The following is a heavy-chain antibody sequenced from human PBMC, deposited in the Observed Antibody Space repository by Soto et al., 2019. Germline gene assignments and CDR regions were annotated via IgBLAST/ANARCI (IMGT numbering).Heavy chain of an antibody. Sequence: QVQLVQSGTEVKTPGSSVKVSCDASGDTFTSYIFTWVRQAPGQGREWMGVIVPMFVKTSYSQKFQNRVTISADESTLTVDMELRRLTAKDTAFFFCASSSLSGSYPDYYNYYDLEFWGQATAVTVSS. CDR2: IVPMFVKT. J-gene: IGHJ6*02. CDR1: GDTFTSYI. D-gene: IGHD3-10*01. V-gene: IGHV1-69*01. CDR3: ASSSLSGSYPDYYNYYDLEF.